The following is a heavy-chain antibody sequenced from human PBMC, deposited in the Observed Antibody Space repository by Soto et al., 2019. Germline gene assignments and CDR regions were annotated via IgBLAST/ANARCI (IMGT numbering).Heavy chain of an antibody. CDR2: IVPTVGTV. CDR1: GGTLSSFITYP. Sequence: QVQLVQSGPEVKKPGSSVKVSCKTSGGTLSSFITYPINWVRQAPGQGPEWMGGIVPTVGTVNYAQRFQGIITITADKSTGTSFMELNNLRSEDTALYSCATRDTSGLLRYSDTWGQGTLLT. CDR3: ATRDTSGLLRYSDT. J-gene: IGHJ4*02. D-gene: IGHD1-26*01. V-gene: IGHV1-69*06.